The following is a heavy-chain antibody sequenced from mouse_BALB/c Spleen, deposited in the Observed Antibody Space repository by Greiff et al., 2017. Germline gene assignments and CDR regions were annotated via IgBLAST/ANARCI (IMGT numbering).Heavy chain of an antibody. J-gene: IGHJ4*01. CDR1: GFTFSSYA. Sequence: EVMLVESGGGLVKPGGSLKLSCAASGFTFSSYAMSWVRQSPEKRLEWVAEISSGGSYTYYPDTVTGRFTISRDNAKNTLYLEMSSLRSEDTAMYYCARDLMITTYYAMDYWGQGTSVTVSS. CDR2: ISSGGSYT. V-gene: IGHV5-9-4*01. D-gene: IGHD2-4*01. CDR3: ARDLMITTYYAMDY.